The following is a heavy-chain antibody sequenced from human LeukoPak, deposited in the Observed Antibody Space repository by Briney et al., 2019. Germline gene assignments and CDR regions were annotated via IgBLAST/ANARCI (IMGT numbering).Heavy chain of an antibody. CDR1: GFTFSSYG. CDR3: AKEHGDSHFDY. CDR2: ISYDGSKR. D-gene: IGHD4-17*01. Sequence: GGSLRLSCAASGFTFSSYGMHWVRQAPGNGLEWVAVISYDGSKRYYADSVKGRFTIPRDNSKNTLYLQMNSLRAEDTAVYYCAKEHGDSHFDYWGQGTLVSVSS. V-gene: IGHV3-30*18. J-gene: IGHJ4*02.